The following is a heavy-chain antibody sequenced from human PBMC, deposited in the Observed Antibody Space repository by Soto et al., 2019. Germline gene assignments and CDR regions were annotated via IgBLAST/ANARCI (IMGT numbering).Heavy chain of an antibody. D-gene: IGHD4-17*01. CDR1: GYTFTSYG. J-gene: IGHJ4*02. Sequence: QVQLVQSGAEVKKPGASVKVYCKASGYTFTSYGISWVRKAPGQGLAWMGWIITYNVNTNYAQKLEGRGTMTTATSTSTADMELRILRSDDTAVYYCARDISDYGGNTDFDYWGQGTLVTVSS. V-gene: IGHV1-18*01. CDR3: ARDISDYGGNTDFDY. CDR2: IITYNVNT.